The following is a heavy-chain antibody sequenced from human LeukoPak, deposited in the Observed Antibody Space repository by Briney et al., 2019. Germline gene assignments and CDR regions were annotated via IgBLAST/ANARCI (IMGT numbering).Heavy chain of an antibody. Sequence: PSETLSLTCTVSGGSISSGGYYWSWIRQHPGKGLEWIGYIYYSGSTYYNPSLKSRVTISVDTSKNQFSLKLSSVTAADTAVYYCARVKRDWNYVDYWSQGTLVTVSS. J-gene: IGHJ4*02. D-gene: IGHD1-1*01. CDR3: ARVKRDWNYVDY. V-gene: IGHV4-31*03. CDR2: IYYSGST. CDR1: GGSISSGGYY.